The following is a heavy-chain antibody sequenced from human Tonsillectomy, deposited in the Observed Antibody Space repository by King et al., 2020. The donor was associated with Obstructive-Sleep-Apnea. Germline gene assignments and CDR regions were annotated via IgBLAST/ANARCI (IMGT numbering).Heavy chain of an antibody. D-gene: IGHD3-16*02. J-gene: IGHJ6*02. CDR1: GYTFTGYY. V-gene: IGHV1-2*04. CDR2: INPNSGGT. CDR3: ARETNDYVWGSYRHIWYYYYGMGV. Sequence: QLVQSGAEVKKPGASVKVSCKASGYTFTGYYMHWVRQAPGQGLEWRGWINPNSGGTNYAQKFQGWATMTRDTSISTAYMELSRLRSDDTSVYYCARETNDYVWGSYRHIWYYYYGMGVWGQGTTVTVSS.